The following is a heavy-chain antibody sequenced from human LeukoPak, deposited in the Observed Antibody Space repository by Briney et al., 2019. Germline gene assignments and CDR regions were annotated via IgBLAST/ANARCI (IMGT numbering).Heavy chain of an antibody. D-gene: IGHD6-13*01. CDR2: TYYRSKWYN. Sequence: SQTLSLTCAISGDSVSSNSAAWNWIRQSPSRGLEWLGRTYYRSKWYNDYAVSVKSRITINPDTSKNQFSLRLNSVTPEDTAVYYCARSRAYSSSHADYYYYGMDVWGQGTTVTVSS. J-gene: IGHJ6*02. CDR3: ARSRAYSSSHADYYYYGMDV. V-gene: IGHV6-1*01. CDR1: GDSVSSNSAA.